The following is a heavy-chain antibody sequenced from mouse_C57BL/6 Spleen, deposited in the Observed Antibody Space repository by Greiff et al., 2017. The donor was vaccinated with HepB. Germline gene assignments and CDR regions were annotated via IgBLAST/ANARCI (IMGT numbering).Heavy chain of an antibody. CDR2: IYPGDGDT. D-gene: IGHD2-4*01. J-gene: IGHJ3*01. Sequence: LQESGAELVKPGASVKISCKASGYAFSSYWMNWVKQRPGKGLEWIGQIYPGDGDTNYNGKFKGKATLTADKSSSTAYMQLSSLTSEDSAVYFCARSEDYDRAYWGQGTLVTVSA. CDR1: GYAFSSYW. V-gene: IGHV1-80*01. CDR3: ARSEDYDRAY.